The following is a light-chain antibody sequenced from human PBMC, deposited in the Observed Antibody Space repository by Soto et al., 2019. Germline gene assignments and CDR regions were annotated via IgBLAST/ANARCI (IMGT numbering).Light chain of an antibody. CDR2: DAS. J-gene: IGKJ1*01. Sequence: DIQITQSPSTLSASVGDRVTITCRASQSIGTWLAWYQQKPGKAPKLLIYDASSLQSGVPSRFSGSGSGTEFTLTISCLQSDDFASYYCQQYDSYPWTFGQGTKVDI. CDR3: QQYDSYPWT. CDR1: QSIGTW. V-gene: IGKV1-5*01.